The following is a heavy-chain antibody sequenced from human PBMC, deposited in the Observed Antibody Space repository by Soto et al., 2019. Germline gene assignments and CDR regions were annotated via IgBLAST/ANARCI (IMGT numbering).Heavy chain of an antibody. CDR2: IYYSGST. Sequence: PSETLSLTCTVSGGSISSGGYYWSWIRQHPGKGLEWIGYIYYSGSTYYNPSLKSRVTISVDTSKNQFSLKLSSVTAADTAVYYCARDPDSSSSYYYYGMDVWGQGTTVTFSS. CDR3: ARDPDSSSSYYYYGMDV. CDR1: GGSISSGGYY. D-gene: IGHD6-6*01. V-gene: IGHV4-31*03. J-gene: IGHJ6*02.